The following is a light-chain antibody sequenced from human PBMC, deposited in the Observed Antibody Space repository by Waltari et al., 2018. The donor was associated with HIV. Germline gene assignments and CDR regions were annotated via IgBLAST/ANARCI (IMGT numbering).Light chain of an antibody. CDR3: QQYYSYPQA. Sequence: AIRMTQSPSSRSASTGDRVTISCRASQELGPYLAWYQHKPGKVPALLMYSASTLHSGLPSRFNGSGSGTDFTLTIDCLQSEDFATYYCQQYYSYPQAFGQGTKLEIK. CDR1: QELGPY. J-gene: IGKJ2*01. V-gene: IGKV1-8*01. CDR2: SAS.